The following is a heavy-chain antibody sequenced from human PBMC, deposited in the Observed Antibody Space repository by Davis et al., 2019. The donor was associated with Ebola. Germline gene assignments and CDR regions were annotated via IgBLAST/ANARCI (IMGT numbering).Heavy chain of an antibody. J-gene: IGHJ6*04. V-gene: IGHV1-8*01. CDR2: ISGHSGHT. CDR3: TRGAAATLNDGMDV. D-gene: IGHD6-25*01. Sequence: ASVKVSCKASGYAFSNYGLNWVRQAPGQGLEWVGWISGHSGHTNYAQKFQGRVSMTRTTSISTAFMELNSLRSEDTAVYYCTRGAAATLNDGMDVWGEGTTVTVSS. CDR1: GYAFSNYG.